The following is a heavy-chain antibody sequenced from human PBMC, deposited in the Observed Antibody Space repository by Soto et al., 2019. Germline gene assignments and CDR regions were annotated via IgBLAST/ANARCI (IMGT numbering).Heavy chain of an antibody. Sequence: GSLKISCKGSGYSFTSYWIGWVRQMPGKGLEWMGIIYPGDSDTRYSPSFQGQVTISADKSISTAYLQWSSLKASDTAMYYCARLKEQLVQFGFDYYRQRTLVTVSS. CDR2: IYPGDSDT. CDR3: ARLKEQLVQFGFDY. D-gene: IGHD6-13*01. J-gene: IGHJ4*02. V-gene: IGHV5-51*01. CDR1: GYSFTSYW.